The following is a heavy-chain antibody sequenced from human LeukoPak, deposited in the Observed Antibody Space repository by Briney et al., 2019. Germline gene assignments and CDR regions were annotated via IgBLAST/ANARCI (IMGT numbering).Heavy chain of an antibody. Sequence: GSLRLSCAASGFTFSSYGMHWVRQAPGKGLEWIGEINHSGSTNYNPSLKGRVTISVDTSKNQFSLKLSSVTAADTAVYYCARGFPVVAATLDAFDIWGQGTMVTVSS. CDR1: GFTFSSYG. J-gene: IGHJ3*02. CDR2: INHSGST. CDR3: ARGFPVVAATLDAFDI. D-gene: IGHD2-15*01. V-gene: IGHV4-34*01.